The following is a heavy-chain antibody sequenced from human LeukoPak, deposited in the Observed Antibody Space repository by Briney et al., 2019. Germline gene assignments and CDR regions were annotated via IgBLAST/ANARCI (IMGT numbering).Heavy chain of an antibody. Sequence: SETLSLTCIVSGGSISSGGYYWSWIRQHPGKGLEWIGYIYYSGSTYYNPSLKSRVTISVDTSKNQFSLKLSSVTAADTAVYYCARESTVVTSWAIIDYWGQGTLVTVSS. J-gene: IGHJ4*02. CDR3: ARESTVVTSWAIIDY. CDR2: IYYSGST. D-gene: IGHD4-23*01. CDR1: GGSISSGGYY. V-gene: IGHV4-31*03.